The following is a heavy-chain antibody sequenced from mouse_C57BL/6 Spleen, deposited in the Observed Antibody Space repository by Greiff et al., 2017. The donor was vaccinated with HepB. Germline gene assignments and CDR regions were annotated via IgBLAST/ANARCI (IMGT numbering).Heavy chain of an antibody. CDR3: ARDRSYYSNSEGFAY. V-gene: IGHV3-6*01. CDR2: ISYDGSN. D-gene: IGHD2-5*01. J-gene: IGHJ3*01. CDR1: GYSITSGYY. Sequence: EVKLQESGPGLVKPSQSLSLTCSVTGYSITSGYYWNWIRQFPGNKLEWMGYISYDGSNNYNPSLKNRISITRDTSKNQFFLKLNSVTTEDTATYYCARDRSYYSNSEGFAYWGQGTLVTVSA.